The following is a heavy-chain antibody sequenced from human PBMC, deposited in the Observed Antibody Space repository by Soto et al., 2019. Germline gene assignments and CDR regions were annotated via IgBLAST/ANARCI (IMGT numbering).Heavy chain of an antibody. V-gene: IGHV5-10-1*01. CDR1: GYSFTIYW. D-gene: IGHD1-7*01. Sequence: GESLNISCNGSGYSFTIYWSSWVRQMPGKGLEWMGRIDPSDSCTNYSPSFQGHVTISADKSISTAYLQWSSLKASDTAMYYCARHEGAGTTLYYGMDVWGQGTTVTV. CDR3: ARHEGAGTTLYYGMDV. CDR2: IDPSDSCT. J-gene: IGHJ6*02.